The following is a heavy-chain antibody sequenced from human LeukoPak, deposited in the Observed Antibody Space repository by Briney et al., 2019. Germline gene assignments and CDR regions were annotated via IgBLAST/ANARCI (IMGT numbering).Heavy chain of an antibody. J-gene: IGHJ3*02. Sequence: ASVKLSCKASGYTFTSYDINWVRQATGHGLEWMGWMNPNSGNTGYAQKFQGRVTITRNTSISTAYMELSSLRSEDTAVYYCASTWEPELPHDAFDIWGQGTMVTVSS. CDR1: GYTFTSYD. D-gene: IGHD1-26*01. V-gene: IGHV1-8*03. CDR3: ASTWEPELPHDAFDI. CDR2: MNPNSGNT.